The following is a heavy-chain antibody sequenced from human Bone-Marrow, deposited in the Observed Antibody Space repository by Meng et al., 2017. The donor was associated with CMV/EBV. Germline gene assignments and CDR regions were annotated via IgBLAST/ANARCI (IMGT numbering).Heavy chain of an antibody. Sequence: LTCAVYGGSFSGDYWSWIRQTPGKGLEWIGEINHSGSTNYNPSLKSRVTISVDTSKNQFSLKLSSVTAADTAVYYCARGSVVTPFDYWGQGTLVTVSS. CDR3: ARGSVVTPFDY. D-gene: IGHD4-23*01. CDR1: GGSFSGDY. V-gene: IGHV4-34*01. J-gene: IGHJ4*02. CDR2: INHSGST.